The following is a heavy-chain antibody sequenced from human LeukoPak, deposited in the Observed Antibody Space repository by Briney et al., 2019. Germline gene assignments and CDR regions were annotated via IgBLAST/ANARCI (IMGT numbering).Heavy chain of an antibody. J-gene: IGHJ5*02. CDR1: GFPFSSYW. D-gene: IGHD1-1*01. CDR2: IKQDGSEK. CDR3: ARGRNWKRNWFDP. Sequence: PGGSLRLSCAASGFPFSSYWMSWVRQAPGKGLEWVANIKQDGSEKYYVDSVKGRFTISRDNAKNSLYLQMNSLRAEDTAVYYCARGRNWKRNWFDPWGQGTLVTVSS. V-gene: IGHV3-7*01.